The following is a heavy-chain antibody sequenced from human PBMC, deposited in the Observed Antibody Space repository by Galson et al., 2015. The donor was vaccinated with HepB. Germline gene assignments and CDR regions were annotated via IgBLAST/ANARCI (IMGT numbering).Heavy chain of an antibody. V-gene: IGHV1-46*03. D-gene: IGHD1-7*01. Sequence: SVKVSCKASGYTFTSYYMHWVRQAPGQGLEWMGIIDPSGGSTSYAQKFQGRVTMTRDTSTSTVYMDLSSLRSEDTAVYYCARVRITGTTWFDPWGQGTLVTVSS. CDR1: GYTFTSYY. CDR3: ARVRITGTTWFDP. J-gene: IGHJ5*02. CDR2: IDPSGGST.